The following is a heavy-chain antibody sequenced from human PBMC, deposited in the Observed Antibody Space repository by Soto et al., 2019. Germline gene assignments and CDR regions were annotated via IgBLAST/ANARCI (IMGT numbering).Heavy chain of an antibody. CDR2: VYWSDDK. D-gene: IGHD3-10*02. J-gene: IGHJ4*02. Sequence: SAPALVNPTQTLTLTCTFSGFSLTTSQVGVGWIRQPPGAALEWLAHVYWSDDKYYSLSLKNRLTITKDTSKSQVVLTMTNMDPVDTATYYCAHLSSRGYYFDYWGQGALGTVSS. CDR1: GFSLTTSQVG. V-gene: IGHV2-5*01. CDR3: AHLSSRGYYFDY.